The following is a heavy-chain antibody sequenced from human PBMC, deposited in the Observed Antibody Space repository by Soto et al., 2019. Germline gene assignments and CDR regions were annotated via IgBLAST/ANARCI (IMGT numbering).Heavy chain of an antibody. CDR2: IIPIFGTA. Sequence: RASVKVSFKASGGTLRSNAISWVRQAPGQGLEWMGGIIPIFGTANYAQKFQGRVTITADESTSTGYMDLSSLTSEDTAVYYCARADESLGPVYYFDSWGQGTLVTVSS. V-gene: IGHV1-69*13. D-gene: IGHD1-26*01. CDR1: GGTLRSNA. CDR3: ARADESLGPVYYFDS. J-gene: IGHJ4*02.